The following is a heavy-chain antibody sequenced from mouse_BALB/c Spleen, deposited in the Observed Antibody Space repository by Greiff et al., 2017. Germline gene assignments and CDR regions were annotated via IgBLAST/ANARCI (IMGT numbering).Heavy chain of an antibody. Sequence: QVHVKQSGPGLVQPSQSLSITCTVSGFSLTSYGVHWVRQSPGKGLEWLGVIWSGGSTDYNAAFISRLSISKDNSKSQVFFKMNSLQANDTAIYYCARNVLDLYAMDYWGQGTSVTVSS. J-gene: IGHJ4*01. V-gene: IGHV2-2*02. D-gene: IGHD4-1*01. CDR1: GFSLTSYG. CDR3: ARNVLDLYAMDY. CDR2: IWSGGST.